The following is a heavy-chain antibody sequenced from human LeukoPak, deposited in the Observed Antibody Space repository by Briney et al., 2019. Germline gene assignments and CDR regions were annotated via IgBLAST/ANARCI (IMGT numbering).Heavy chain of an antibody. V-gene: IGHV3-7*05. CDR1: GITFSSYW. CDR2: IKPDGSEK. CDR3: ARDRDWSFDY. Sequence: GGSLRLSCADSGITFSSYWMSWVRQAPGKGLEWVAHIKPDGSEKYYVDSVKGRFTISRDNAENFLYLQMNSLRAEDTAVYYCARDRDWSFDYWGQGTLVTVSS. J-gene: IGHJ4*02. D-gene: IGHD3-9*01.